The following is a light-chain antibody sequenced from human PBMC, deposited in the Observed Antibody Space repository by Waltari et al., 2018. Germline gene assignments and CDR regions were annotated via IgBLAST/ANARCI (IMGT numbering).Light chain of an antibody. Sequence: NFLLTQPHSVSESPGTTVIIPCTRSGRSIVNNYVHWYQHRPGSAPSIVIYEDDQRPSGVPDRFSGSIDSSSNSASLTISGLKTEDEADYYCQSYTSSAVFGGGTKLTV. V-gene: IGLV6-57*04. CDR1: GRSIVNNY. CDR3: QSYTSSAV. CDR2: EDD. J-gene: IGLJ3*02.